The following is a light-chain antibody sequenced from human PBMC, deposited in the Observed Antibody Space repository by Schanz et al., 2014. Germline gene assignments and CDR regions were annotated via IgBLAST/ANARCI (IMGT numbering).Light chain of an antibody. V-gene: IGKV3-11*01. CDR2: EAS. CDR1: QSVSTH. J-gene: IGKJ5*01. CDR3: QQYGSSPLT. Sequence: EIVLTQSPATLSLSPGERATLSCRASQSVSTHLAWYRQTPGQAPRLLIYEASHRATGIPARFSGSGSGTDFTLTISRLEPEDSAVYYCQQYGSSPLTFGRGTRLEIK.